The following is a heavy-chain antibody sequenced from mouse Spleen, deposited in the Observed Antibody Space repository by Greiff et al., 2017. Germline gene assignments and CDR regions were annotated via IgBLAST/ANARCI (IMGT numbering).Heavy chain of an antibody. V-gene: IGHV5-17*01. J-gene: IGHJ2*01. Sequence: EVQLVESGGGLVKPGGSLKLSCAASGFTFSDYGMHWVRQAPEKGLEWVAYISSGSSTIYYADTVKGRFTISRDNAKNTLFLQMTSLRSEDTAMYYCARSMVTRYYFDYWGQGTTLTVSS. CDR3: ARSMVTRYYFDY. CDR2: ISSGSSTI. CDR1: GFTFSDYG. D-gene: IGHD2-10*02.